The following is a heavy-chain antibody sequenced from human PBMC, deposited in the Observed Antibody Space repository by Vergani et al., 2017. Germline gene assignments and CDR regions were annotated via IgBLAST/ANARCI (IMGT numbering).Heavy chain of an antibody. J-gene: IGHJ4*02. CDR3: ARDSDLVAPDARFDY. D-gene: IGHD5-12*01. V-gene: IGHV3-23*01. CDR1: GFTFSSYA. Sequence: EVQLLESGGGLVQPGGSLRLSCAASGFTFSSYAMSWVRQAPGKGLEWVSAISGSGGSTYYADSLKGRFTISRDNVKKLLYLDINSLRAEDTAVYYCARDSDLVAPDARFDYWGQGTLVTVSS. CDR2: ISGSGGST.